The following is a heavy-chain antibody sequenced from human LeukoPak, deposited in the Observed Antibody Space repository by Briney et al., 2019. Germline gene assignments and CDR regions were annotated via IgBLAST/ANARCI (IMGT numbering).Heavy chain of an antibody. D-gene: IGHD4-17*01. CDR3: ARGDGDANDY. CDR1: DGSISSHY. J-gene: IGHJ4*02. CDR2: IHYSGDT. V-gene: IGHV4-59*08. Sequence: PSETLSLTCTVSDGSISSHYWSWIRQPPGKDLEWIAYIHYSGDTNYNPSLKSRVTISVDTSKNQFSLKLSSVTAADTAVYYCARGDGDANDYWGQGTLVTVSS.